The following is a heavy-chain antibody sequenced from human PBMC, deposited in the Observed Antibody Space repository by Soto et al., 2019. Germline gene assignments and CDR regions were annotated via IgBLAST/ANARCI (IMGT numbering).Heavy chain of an antibody. CDR1: GFTFSSSS. D-gene: IGHD6-13*01. V-gene: IGHV3-48*01. J-gene: IGHJ6*02. CDR3: AKHLVPQQLVRVDDYYGMDV. Sequence: GGSLRLSCAASGFTFSSSSMNWVRQAPGQGQEWVSYISISSSTIYYVDSVKGRFTIYKENAKNSLYLQMNSLRAEDTTMYYYAKHLVPQQLVRVDDYYGMDVWDHGTKLSVCS. CDR2: ISISSSTI.